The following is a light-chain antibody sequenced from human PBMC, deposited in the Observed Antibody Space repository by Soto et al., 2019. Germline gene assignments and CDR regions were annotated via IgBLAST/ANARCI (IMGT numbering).Light chain of an antibody. V-gene: IGLV2-8*01. Sequence: QSALTQPPSASGSPGQSVTISCTGTISDVGSCKFVSWYQQYPGKAPKLIIFEVSQRPSGVPERFSGFKSGNTASLTVSGLQAEDEADYYCSSCGGSNNPYVFGTGTKLNVL. CDR1: ISDVGSCKF. CDR3: SSCGGSNNPYV. CDR2: EVS. J-gene: IGLJ1*01.